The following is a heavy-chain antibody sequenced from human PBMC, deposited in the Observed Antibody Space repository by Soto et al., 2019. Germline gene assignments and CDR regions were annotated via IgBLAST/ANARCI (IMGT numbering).Heavy chain of an antibody. J-gene: IGHJ4*02. CDR2: ISYDGSNK. D-gene: IGHD2-2*01. V-gene: IGHV3-30-3*01. CDR1: GFTFSSYA. CDR3: ARDGAWAAAIIMYCFDY. Sequence: QVQLVESGGGVVQPGRSLRLSCAASGFTFSSYAMHWVRQAPGKGLEWVAVISYDGSNKYYADSVKGRFTISRDNSKNTLYRQMNSLRAEDTAVYYCARDGAWAAAIIMYCFDYWGQGTLVTVSS.